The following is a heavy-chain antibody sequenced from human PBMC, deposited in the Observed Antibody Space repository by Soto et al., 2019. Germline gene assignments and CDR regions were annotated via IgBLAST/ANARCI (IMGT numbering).Heavy chain of an antibody. V-gene: IGHV3-23*01. D-gene: IGHD3-10*01. J-gene: IGHJ4*02. CDR2: ISGPGATI. CDR3: AKMLTMVRGVTGLRDFDF. Sequence: EVQLLEAGGNLIQPGGSLRLSCAASGFTFSSYAMSWVRQAPGQGLEWLSAISGPGATIYYADSVKGRFPISRDNSKNTLYLRMNSLTAEDTAVYYCAKMLTMVRGVTGLRDFDFGGQGTLVTVSS. CDR1: GFTFSSYA.